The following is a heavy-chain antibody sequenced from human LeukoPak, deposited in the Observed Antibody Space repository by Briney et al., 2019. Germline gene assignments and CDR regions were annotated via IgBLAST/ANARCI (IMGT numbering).Heavy chain of an antibody. V-gene: IGHV3-30*04. Sequence: QPGRSLRLSCAASGFTFSSYAMHWVRQAPGKGLEWVAVISYDGSNKYYADSVKGRFTISRDNAKNSLYLQMNSLRAEDTAVYYCARAYFGSGSCYDSWGQGTLVTVSS. J-gene: IGHJ4*02. CDR1: GFTFSSYA. D-gene: IGHD3-10*01. CDR3: ARAYFGSGSCYDS. CDR2: ISYDGSNK.